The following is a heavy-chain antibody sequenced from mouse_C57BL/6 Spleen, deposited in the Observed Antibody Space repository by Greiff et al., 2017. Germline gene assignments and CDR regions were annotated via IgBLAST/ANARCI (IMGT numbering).Heavy chain of an antibody. CDR1: GFTFSSYA. V-gene: IGHV5-4*03. J-gene: IGHJ1*03. CDR2: ISDGGSYT. Sequence: EVKVVESGGGLVKPGGSLKLSCAASGFTFSSYAMSWVRQTPEQRLEWVATISDGGSYTYYPDNVKGRFTISRDNAKNNLYLQMSHLKSEDTAMYYCARGTTVVATGYFDVWGTGTTVTVSS. CDR3: ARGTTVVATGYFDV. D-gene: IGHD1-1*01.